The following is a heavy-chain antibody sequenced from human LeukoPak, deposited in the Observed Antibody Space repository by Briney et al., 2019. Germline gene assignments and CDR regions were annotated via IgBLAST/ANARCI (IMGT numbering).Heavy chain of an antibody. CDR2: IKSKTDGGTT. V-gene: IGHV3-15*01. Sequence: SWIRQAPGKGLEWVGRIKSKTDGGTTDYAAPVKGRFTISRDDSKNTLYLQMNSLKTEDTAVYYCTTWIGEFDAFDIWGQGTMVTVSS. D-gene: IGHD3-10*01. J-gene: IGHJ3*02. CDR3: TTWIGEFDAFDI.